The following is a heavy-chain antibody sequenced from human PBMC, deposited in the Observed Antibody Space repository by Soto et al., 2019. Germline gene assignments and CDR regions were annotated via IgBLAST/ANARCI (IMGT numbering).Heavy chain of an antibody. CDR3: ARALTPTDY. CDR1: GYTFTSYG. J-gene: IGHJ4*02. D-gene: IGHD3-9*01. V-gene: IGHV1-18*01. Sequence: QVQLVQSGAEVKKPGASVKVSCKASGYTFTSYGISWVRQAPGQGLEWMGWISAYNGNTHYAQKLQGRVTMTTDTVTSTAYMELRSTRSDYTAVYDVARALTPTDYWGQGTLVTVSS. CDR2: ISAYNGNT.